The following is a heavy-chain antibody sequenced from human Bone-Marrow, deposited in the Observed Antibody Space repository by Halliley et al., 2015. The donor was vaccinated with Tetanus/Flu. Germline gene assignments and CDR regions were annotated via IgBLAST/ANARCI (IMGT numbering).Heavy chain of an antibody. CDR2: IKTDGYT. CDR1: GFTFSDYY. V-gene: IGHV3-21*01. D-gene: IGHD1-26*01. J-gene: IGHJ5*02. CDR3: AREAPTALVGYRDGRDP. Sequence: SLRLSCTASGFTFSDYYMNWVRQAPGQGLEWVSSIKTDGYTFYANSVKGRFTISRDVARSSVYMQMNRLRVVDTAVYYCAREAPTALVGYRDGRDPWGQGTLVPVSS.